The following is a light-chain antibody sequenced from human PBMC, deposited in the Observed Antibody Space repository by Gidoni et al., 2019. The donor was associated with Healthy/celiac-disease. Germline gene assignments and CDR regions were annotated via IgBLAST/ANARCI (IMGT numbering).Light chain of an antibody. V-gene: IGKV3-15*01. Sequence: EIVMTQSPATLSVSPGERATLSCRASQSVSSNLAWYQQNPGQAPSLLIYGASTRATGVPARFSGSGFGAHFTLTISSLQSEDFAVYYCQEYNNWPPVFTFGQXTKLEIK. J-gene: IGKJ2*01. CDR1: QSVSSN. CDR2: GAS. CDR3: QEYNNWPPVFT.